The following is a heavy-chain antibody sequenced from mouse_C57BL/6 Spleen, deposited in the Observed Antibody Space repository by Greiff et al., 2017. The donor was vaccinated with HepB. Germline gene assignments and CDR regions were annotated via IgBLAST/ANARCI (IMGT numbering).Heavy chain of an antibody. Sequence: EVQRVESGGGLVKPGGSLKLSCAASGFTFSSYAMSWVRQTPEKRLEWVATISDGGSYTYYPDNVKGRFTISRDNAKNNLYLQMSHLKSEDTAMYYCARDKGDYDGGYYAMDYWGQGTSVTVSS. CDR1: GFTFSSYA. CDR3: ARDKGDYDGGYYAMDY. D-gene: IGHD2-4*01. J-gene: IGHJ4*01. V-gene: IGHV5-4*01. CDR2: ISDGGSYT.